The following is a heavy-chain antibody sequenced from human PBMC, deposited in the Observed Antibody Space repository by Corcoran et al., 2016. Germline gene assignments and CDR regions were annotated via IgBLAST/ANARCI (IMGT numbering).Heavy chain of an antibody. CDR2: IYWNDDK. CDR3: AHSPTGSVTGIAVADDAFDI. J-gene: IGHJ3*02. D-gene: IGHD6-19*01. Sequence: QITLKESGPTLVKPTQTLTLTCTFSGFSLSTSGVGVGWIRQPPGKALEWLALIYWNDDKRYNPSLKSRLTITKDTSKNQVVLTMTNMDPVDTATYYCAHSPTGSVTGIAVADDAFDIWGQGTMVTVSS. V-gene: IGHV2-5*01. CDR1: GFSLSTSGVG.